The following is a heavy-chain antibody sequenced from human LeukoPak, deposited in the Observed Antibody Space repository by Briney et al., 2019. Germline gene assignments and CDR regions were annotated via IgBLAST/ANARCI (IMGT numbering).Heavy chain of an antibody. CDR3: ATGRYSFFDY. CDR2: IYYSGST. V-gene: IGHV4-59*01. J-gene: IGHJ4*02. D-gene: IGHD5-18*01. CDR1: GGSISSYY. Sequence: SETLSLTCTVSGGSISSYYWSWIRQPPGKGLEWIGNIYYSGSTNYNPSLKSRVTISVDTSKNQFSLKLSSVTAADTAVYYCATGRYSFFDYWGQGTLVTVSS.